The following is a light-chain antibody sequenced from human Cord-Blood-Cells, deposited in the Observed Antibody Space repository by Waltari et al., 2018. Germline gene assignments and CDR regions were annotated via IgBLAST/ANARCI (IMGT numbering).Light chain of an antibody. CDR2: DVS. V-gene: IGLV2-11*01. CDR3: CSYAGSYNYV. CDR1: SSDVGGYNY. Sequence: QSALTQPRSVSGSPGQSVTISCTGTSSDVGGYNYVSWYQQHPGKAPKLMIYDVSKRPSVVPVRFSXSKSXXXXXXXISGLQAEDEADYYCCSYAGSYNYVFGTGTKVTVL. J-gene: IGLJ1*01.